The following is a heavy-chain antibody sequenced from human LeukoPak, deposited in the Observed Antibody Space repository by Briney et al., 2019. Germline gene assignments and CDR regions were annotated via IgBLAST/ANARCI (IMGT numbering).Heavy chain of an antibody. D-gene: IGHD3-22*01. CDR1: GFTFDDYG. CDR2: INWNGGST. CDR3: ARDSSSGPIDY. J-gene: IGHJ4*02. V-gene: IGHV3-20*01. Sequence: GGSLRLSCAASGFTFDDYGMSWVRQAPGKGLEWVSGINWNGGSTGYADSVKGRFTISRDNAKNSLYLQMNSLRAEDTALYHCARDSSSGPIDYWGQGNLVTVSS.